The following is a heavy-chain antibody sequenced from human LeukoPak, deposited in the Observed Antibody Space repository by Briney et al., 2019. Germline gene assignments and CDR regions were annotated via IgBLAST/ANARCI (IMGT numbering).Heavy chain of an antibody. J-gene: IGHJ2*01. CDR2: IYYSGSI. Sequence: SETLSLICTVSGASISSYYWSWIRQPPGKGLEWIGDIYYSGSIKYNPSLKSRVTMSVDTSKNQFSLKLSSVTAADTAVYYCARVPYDFWSGYPYWYFDLWGRGTLVTVSS. V-gene: IGHV4-59*01. D-gene: IGHD3-3*01. CDR1: GASISSYY. CDR3: ARVPYDFWSGYPYWYFDL.